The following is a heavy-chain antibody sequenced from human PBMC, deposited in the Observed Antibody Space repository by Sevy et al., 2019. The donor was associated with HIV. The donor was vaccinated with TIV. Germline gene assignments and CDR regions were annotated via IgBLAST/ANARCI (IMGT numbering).Heavy chain of an antibody. CDR1: GYSFTNYD. Sequence: ASVKVSCKASGYSFTNYDMHWVRQAPGQRLEWMGWINAANANTRYPQKFQGRVTFTRDTAASTAYMELSILRSEDTAVYYCARVMMAGGVDYWGQGTLVTVSS. CDR2: INAANANT. V-gene: IGHV1-3*01. CDR3: ARVMMAGGVDY. D-gene: IGHD2-8*01. J-gene: IGHJ4*02.